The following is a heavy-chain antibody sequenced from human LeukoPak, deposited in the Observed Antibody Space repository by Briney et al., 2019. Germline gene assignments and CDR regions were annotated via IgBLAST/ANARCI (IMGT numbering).Heavy chain of an antibody. CDR1: GFTFSSYE. D-gene: IGHD6-13*01. V-gene: IGHV3-48*03. J-gene: IGHJ4*02. Sequence: QPGGSLRLSCAASGFTFSSYEMNWVRQAPGKGLEWVSYISSSGSTIYYADSVNGRFTISRDNAKNSLYLQMNSLRAEDTAVYYCARNPGIAAAEPPEYYFDYWGQGTLVTVSS. CDR2: ISSSGSTI. CDR3: ARNPGIAAAEPPEYYFDY.